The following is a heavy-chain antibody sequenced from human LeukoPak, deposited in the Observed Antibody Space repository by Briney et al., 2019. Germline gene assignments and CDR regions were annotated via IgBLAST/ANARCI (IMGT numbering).Heavy chain of an antibody. D-gene: IGHD1-1*01. J-gene: IGHJ4*02. CDR1: GFTFSSYA. CDR3: AKDRTGTEAWYFDY. CDR2: SSGGGGST. Sequence: PGGSLRLSCAASGFTFSSYAMSWVRPAPGKGLEWVSVSSGGGGSTYYADSVKGRFTISRDNSKNTLYLQIYRQRAADTAVYYCAKDRTGTEAWYFDYWGQGTLVTVSS. V-gene: IGHV3-23*01.